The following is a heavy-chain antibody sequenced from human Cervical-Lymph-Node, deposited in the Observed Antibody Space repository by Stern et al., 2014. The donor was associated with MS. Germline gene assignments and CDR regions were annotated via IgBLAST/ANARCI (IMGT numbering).Heavy chain of an antibody. Sequence: QLVESGSGQAKPSQTLSLTCAVSGGSISSGGSSWNWIRQPPGKGLEWIGFIYHSGSTYYNPSLKGRVFISVYTSKNQFALNLRSVTAADTAVYYCARGGVIYTQDRNGFDVWGQGTMVTVSS. V-gene: IGHV4-30-2*01. CDR3: ARGGVIYTQDRNGFDV. CDR1: GGSISSGGSS. CDR2: IYHSGST. J-gene: IGHJ3*01. D-gene: IGHD2-21*01.